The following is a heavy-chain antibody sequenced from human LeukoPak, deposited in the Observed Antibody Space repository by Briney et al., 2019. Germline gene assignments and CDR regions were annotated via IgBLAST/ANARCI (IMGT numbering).Heavy chain of an antibody. D-gene: IGHD6-13*01. V-gene: IGHV4-34*01. CDR1: GGSFSGYY. CDR3: ARVSSSFIIDY. CDR2: INHSGST. Sequence: SETLSLTCAVYGGSFSGYYWSWIRQPPGKGLEWIGEINHSGSTNYNPSLKSRVTISVDTSKNQFFLKLSSVTAADTAVYYCARVSSSFIIDYWGQGTLVTVSS. J-gene: IGHJ4*02.